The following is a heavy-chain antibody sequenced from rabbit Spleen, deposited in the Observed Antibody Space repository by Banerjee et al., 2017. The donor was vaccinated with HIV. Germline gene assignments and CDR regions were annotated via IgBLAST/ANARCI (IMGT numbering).Heavy chain of an antibody. D-gene: IGHD4-1*01. V-gene: IGHV1S47*01. Sequence: QEQLVESGGGLVQPGGSLKLSCTASGFDFSNYGVTWVRQAPGKGLEWIGYIEPIFGNTYYASWVNGRFTISSHNAQNTLYLQLSSLTAADTATYFCARDLADIIGWNFGLWGQGTLVTVS. CDR2: IEPIFGNT. J-gene: IGHJ4*01. CDR3: ARDLADIIGWNFGL. CDR1: GFDFSNYG.